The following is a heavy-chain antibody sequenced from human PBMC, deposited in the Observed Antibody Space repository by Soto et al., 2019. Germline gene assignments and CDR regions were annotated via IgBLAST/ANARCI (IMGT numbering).Heavy chain of an antibody. CDR3: ARPLSPGGGYDALDI. CDR2: IYPGDSDT. V-gene: IGHV5-51*03. J-gene: IGHJ3*02. Sequence: EVQLVPSGAEVKKPGESLKISCKGSGYSFTSYWIGWVRQMPGKGLECMGIIYPGDSDTRYSPSFQGQVTISADKSIITAYLQWSSLKASDTAMYCCARPLSPGGGYDALDIWGQGTMVTASS. CDR1: GYSFTSYW. D-gene: IGHD2-15*01.